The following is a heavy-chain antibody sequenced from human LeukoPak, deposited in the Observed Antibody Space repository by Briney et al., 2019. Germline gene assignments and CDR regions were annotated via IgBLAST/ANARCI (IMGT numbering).Heavy chain of an antibody. CDR3: ARGDILTGSRFDP. CDR1: GGTFSSYA. CDR2: IIPIFGTA. D-gene: IGHD3-9*01. V-gene: IGHV1-69*05. Sequence: LVKVSCKASGGTFSSYAISWVRQAPGQGLEWMGGIIPIFGTANYAQKFQGRVTITTDESTSTAYMELSSLRSEDTAVYYCARGDILTGSRFDPWGQGTLVTVSS. J-gene: IGHJ5*02.